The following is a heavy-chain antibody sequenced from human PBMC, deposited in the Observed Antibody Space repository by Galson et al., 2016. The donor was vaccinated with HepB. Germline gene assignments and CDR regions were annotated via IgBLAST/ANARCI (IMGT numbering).Heavy chain of an antibody. CDR1: GFTFRSNA. J-gene: IGHJ4*02. CDR3: AKDILWWSFDY. V-gene: IGHV3-23*01. Sequence: SLRLSCAASGFTFRSNAMTWVRQAPGKGLEWVSAIGSDDNTYYADSVQGRFSISRGISKNTLYLQMNSLRAEDTATYYCAKDILWWSFDYWDQGTLVTVSS. D-gene: IGHD2-8*02. CDR2: IGSDDNT.